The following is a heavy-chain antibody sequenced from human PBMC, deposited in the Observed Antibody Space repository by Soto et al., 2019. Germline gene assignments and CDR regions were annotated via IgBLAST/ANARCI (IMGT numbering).Heavy chain of an antibody. Sequence: QVQLQESGPGLVKPSQTLSLTSTVSGGSMSSGGYYWSWIGQHPGKGLEWIGYIYYSGSTYYNPSLKSRVTISVDTSKNQFSLKLSSVTAADTAVYYCARGPGTMAKIDYWGQGTLVTVSS. V-gene: IGHV4-31*03. CDR3: ARGPGTMAKIDY. D-gene: IGHD3-10*01. CDR2: IYYSGST. CDR1: GGSMSSGGYY. J-gene: IGHJ4*02.